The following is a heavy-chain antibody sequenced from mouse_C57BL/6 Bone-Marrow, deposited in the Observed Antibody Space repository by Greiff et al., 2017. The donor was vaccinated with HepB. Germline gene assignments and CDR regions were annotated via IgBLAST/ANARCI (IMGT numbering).Heavy chain of an antibody. CDR2: IDPETGGT. CDR1: GYTFTDYE. D-gene: IGHD3-3*01. J-gene: IGHJ2*01. V-gene: IGHV1-15*01. Sequence: VKLMESGAELVRPGASVTLSCKASGYTFTDYEMHWVKQTPVHGLEWIGAIDPETGGTAYNQKFKGKAILTADKSSSTAYMELRSLTSEDSAVYYCTRGGWRDFDYWGQGTTLTVSS. CDR3: TRGGWRDFDY.